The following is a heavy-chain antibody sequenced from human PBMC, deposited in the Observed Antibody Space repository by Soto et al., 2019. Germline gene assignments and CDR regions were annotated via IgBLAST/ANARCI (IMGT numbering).Heavy chain of an antibody. CDR1: GYKFISHS. V-gene: IGHV1-18*01. J-gene: IGHJ6*02. D-gene: IGHD2-21*01. Sequence: ASVKVSCKSSGYKFISHSITWVRQAPGKGLEWMGRISAYNGNTNYAQKLQGRVTMTTDTSTNTAYMELRSLRSDDTAVYYCARGAFCGGAPGCRDMDVWGQGTTVTVSS. CDR3: ARGAFCGGAPGCRDMDV. CDR2: ISAYNGNT.